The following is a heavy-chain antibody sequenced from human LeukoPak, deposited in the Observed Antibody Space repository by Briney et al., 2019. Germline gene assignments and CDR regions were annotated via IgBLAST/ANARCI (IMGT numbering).Heavy chain of an antibody. V-gene: IGHV4-39*07. D-gene: IGHD3-9*01. CDR2: IYYSGST. CDR1: GGSISSSSYY. J-gene: IGHJ2*01. CDR3: ARGYYDILTGYFFYWYFDL. Sequence: SETLPLTCIVSGGSISSSSYYWGWLRQPPGKGLEWIGSIYYSGSTYYNPSLKSRVTISVDTSKNQFSLKLSSVTDADTAVYYCARGYYDILTGYFFYWYFDLGGRGTQVTVSS.